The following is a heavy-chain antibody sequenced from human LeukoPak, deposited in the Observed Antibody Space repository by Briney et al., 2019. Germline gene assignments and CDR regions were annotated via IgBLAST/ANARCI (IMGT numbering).Heavy chain of an antibody. J-gene: IGHJ3*02. V-gene: IGHV4-39*01. Sequence: PSETLSLTCTVSGGSISSSSYYWGWIRQPPGKGLEWIGSIYYSGSTYYNPSLKSRVTISVDTSKNQFSLKLSCVTGADTAVYYCARHRPGGNSFDAFDIWGQGTMVTVSS. CDR1: GGSISSSSYY. CDR3: ARHRPGGNSFDAFDI. D-gene: IGHD4-23*01. CDR2: IYYSGST.